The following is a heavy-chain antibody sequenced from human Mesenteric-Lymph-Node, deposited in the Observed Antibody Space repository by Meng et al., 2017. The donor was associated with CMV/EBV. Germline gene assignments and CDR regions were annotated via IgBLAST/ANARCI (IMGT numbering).Heavy chain of an antibody. J-gene: IGHJ4*02. CDR3: ARHQRWLKSEGGFNY. CDR1: VGSFSGYY. Sequence: QTPLQQWVAGLVKPSETLSLTCAVTVGSFSGYYWSWIRQPPGKGLEWIGESNHSGSTNYNPSLKSRVTISVDTSKNQFSLKLSSVTAADTAVYYCARHQRWLKSEGGFNYWGQGTLVTVSS. CDR2: SNHSGST. D-gene: IGHD4-23*01. V-gene: IGHV4-34*01.